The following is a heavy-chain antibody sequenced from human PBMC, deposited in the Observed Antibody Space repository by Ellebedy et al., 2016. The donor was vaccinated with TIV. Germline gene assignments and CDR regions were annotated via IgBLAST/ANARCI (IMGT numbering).Heavy chain of an antibody. D-gene: IGHD3-3*01. V-gene: IGHV3-21*06. CDR2: IDFSGTGT. Sequence: GESLKISXGASGFTFSIAGMTWVRQAPGKGLEGVATIDFSGTGTYYADSVKGRFIISRDNTKNLVFLQMNSLGVEDTAVHYCARDGSEWSRDHWGQGTLVTVSS. CDR1: GFTFSIAG. CDR3: ARDGSEWSRDH. J-gene: IGHJ4*02.